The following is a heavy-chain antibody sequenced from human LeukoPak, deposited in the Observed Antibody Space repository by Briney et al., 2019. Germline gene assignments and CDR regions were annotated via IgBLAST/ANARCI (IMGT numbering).Heavy chain of an antibody. V-gene: IGHV4-31*03. Sequence: SETLSLTCTVSGGSISTADYYWSCIRQHPGKRLEWIGYIYCSGSNYYKPSLKSRVTMCLDTTKNQFFLNLSSATAADTAVYYWARGDGYDPVRAFDYWGRGTLVTVSS. CDR3: ARGDGYDPVRAFDY. CDR2: IYCSGSN. J-gene: IGHJ4*02. D-gene: IGHD5-12*01. CDR1: GGSISTADYY.